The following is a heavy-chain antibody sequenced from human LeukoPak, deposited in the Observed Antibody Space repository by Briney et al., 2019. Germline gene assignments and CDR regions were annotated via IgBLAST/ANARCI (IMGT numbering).Heavy chain of an antibody. CDR2: MNPKSGDA. J-gene: IGHJ5*02. D-gene: IGHD2-21*01. CDR1: GYTFTTYD. V-gene: IGHV1-8*03. CDR3: ARGPFGNCGGGPCHFRDIDNWYDP. Sequence: ASVKVSCKASGYTFTTYDINWVRQAAGQGFEWMGWMNPKSGDAGYADKFQGRVAITRDTSINTAYLELSALTSDDTAVYYCARGPFGNCGGGPCHFRDIDNWYDPWGQDTLVTVSS.